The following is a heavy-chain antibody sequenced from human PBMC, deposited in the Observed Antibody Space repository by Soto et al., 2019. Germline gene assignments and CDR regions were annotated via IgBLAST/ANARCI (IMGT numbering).Heavy chain of an antibody. CDR3: ARTLWRDDENWVYFDL. D-gene: IGHD2-21*01. CDR1: GFTFSSYA. J-gene: IGHJ2*01. CDR2: ISYDGSNK. Sequence: QVQLVESGGGVVQPGRSLRLSCAASGFTFSSYAMHWVRQAPGKGLELVAVISYDGSNKYYADSVKGRFTISRDNSKNTLYLQMNSLRLEDTAVYYCARTLWRDDENWVYFDLWGRGTLVTVSS. V-gene: IGHV3-30-3*01.